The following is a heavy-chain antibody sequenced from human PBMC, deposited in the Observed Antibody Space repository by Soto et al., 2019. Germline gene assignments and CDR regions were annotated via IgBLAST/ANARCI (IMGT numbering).Heavy chain of an antibody. J-gene: IGHJ4*02. V-gene: IGHV4-39*01. D-gene: IGHD2-15*01. Sequence: QLQLQESGPGVVKPSETLALTCSVSGAPISSNDYFWAWIRQPPGWGLEFIASMHASGGTYHASSLKSRATISLDTSKDQFSLKLQSVTAADTGTYYCAAIVVGATRHSDVDHWGQGTLVTVSS. CDR1: GAPISSNDYF. CDR3: AAIVVGATRHSDVDH. CDR2: MHASGGT.